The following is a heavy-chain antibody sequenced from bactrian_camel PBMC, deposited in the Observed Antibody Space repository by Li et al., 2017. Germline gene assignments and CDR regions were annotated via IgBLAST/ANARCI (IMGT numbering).Heavy chain of an antibody. J-gene: IGHJ6*01. CDR1: AFTFERDA. V-gene: IGHV3S40*01. D-gene: IGHD2*01. CDR2: IEPGGIGT. CDR3: VSQGKDSQGYYYLFGY. Sequence: VQLVESGGGLVQPGESVRLSCAASAFTFERDAMMWVRQAQGKGLEWVSAIEPGGIGTYYMDVVKGRFTISRDNAKNTVYLQTNTLKPEDTAVYYCVSQGKDSQGYYYLFGYWGQGTQVTVS.